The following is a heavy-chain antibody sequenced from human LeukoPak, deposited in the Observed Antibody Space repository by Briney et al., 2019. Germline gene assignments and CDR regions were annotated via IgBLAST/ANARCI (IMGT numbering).Heavy chain of an antibody. J-gene: IGHJ5*02. V-gene: IGHV1-69*05. Sequence: GASVKVSCKASGGTFSSYAISWVRQAPGQGLEWMGGIIPIFGTASYAQKFQGRVTMTRDMSTSTDYMELSSLRSEDTAIYYCARDNSVGDNAWWFDPWGQGTLVTVSS. CDR1: GGTFSSYA. CDR2: IIPIFGTA. CDR3: ARDNSVGDNAWWFDP. D-gene: IGHD1-26*01.